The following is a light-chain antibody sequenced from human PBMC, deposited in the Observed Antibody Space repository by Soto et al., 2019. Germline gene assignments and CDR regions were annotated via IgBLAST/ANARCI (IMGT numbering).Light chain of an antibody. CDR1: QSINSRY. CDR3: QQFGSSPGFT. J-gene: IGKJ3*01. V-gene: IGKV3-20*01. Sequence: EIVLTQSPGTLSLSPGERATLSCRASQSINSRYLAWYQQKPGQAPRLLIYAASSRATGIPDRFSGSGSGTDFTLTISRLEPEDFAVYYCQQFGSSPGFTFGPGTKVDIK. CDR2: AAS.